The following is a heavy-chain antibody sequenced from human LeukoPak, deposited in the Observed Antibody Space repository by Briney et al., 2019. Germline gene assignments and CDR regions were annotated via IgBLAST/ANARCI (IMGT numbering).Heavy chain of an antibody. CDR2: INPNSGAT. V-gene: IGHV1-2*02. CDR3: ARAKDGAATNWFDP. J-gene: IGHJ5*02. D-gene: IGHD6-13*01. CDR1: GYTFTGYY. Sequence: ASVKVSCKASGYTFTGYYMHWVRQAPGQGLEWMGWINPNSGATNYAQKLQGRVTMTTDTSTSTAYMELRSLRSDDTAVYYCARAKDGAATNWFDPWGQGTLVTVSS.